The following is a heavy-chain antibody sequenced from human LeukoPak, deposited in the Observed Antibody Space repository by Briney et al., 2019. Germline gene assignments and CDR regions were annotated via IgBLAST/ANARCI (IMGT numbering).Heavy chain of an antibody. CDR1: GYTFTCYY. V-gene: IGHV1-2*02. CDR2: INPNSGGT. CDR3: ARGAGEDYGDPFDY. J-gene: IGHJ4*02. D-gene: IGHD4-17*01. Sequence: ASVKVSCKASGYTFTCYYMHWVRQAPGQGLEWMGWINPNSGGTNYAQKFQGRVTMTRDTSISTAYMELSRLTSDDTAVYYCARGAGEDYGDPFDYWGQGTLVTVPS.